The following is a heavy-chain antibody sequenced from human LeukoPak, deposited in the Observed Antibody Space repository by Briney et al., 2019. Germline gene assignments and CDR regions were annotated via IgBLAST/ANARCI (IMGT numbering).Heavy chain of an antibody. CDR3: ARGYSSSWYFDY. Sequence: ASVKVSCKASGYSFTSDYIHWVRQAPGQGLEWMGIINPSGGSTSYAQKFQGRVTMTRDTSTSTVYMELSSLRSEDTAVYYCARGYSSSWYFDYWGQGTLDTVSS. V-gene: IGHV1-46*01. CDR2: INPSGGST. CDR1: GYSFTSDY. D-gene: IGHD6-13*01. J-gene: IGHJ4*02.